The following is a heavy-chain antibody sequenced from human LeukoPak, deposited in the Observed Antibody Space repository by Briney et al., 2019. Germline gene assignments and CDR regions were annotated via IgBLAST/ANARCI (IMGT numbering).Heavy chain of an antibody. D-gene: IGHD6-19*01. CDR1: GFTFSSYG. Sequence: GTLRLSCAASGFTFSSYGMSWIRQPPGKGLEWIGYIYYSGGTNRNPSLKSRITISVDTSKNQFSLKLRSVTAADTAVYYCARDSSSGWSYFDYWGQGTLVTVSS. V-gene: IGHV4-59*01. CDR2: IYYSGGT. J-gene: IGHJ4*02. CDR3: ARDSSSGWSYFDY.